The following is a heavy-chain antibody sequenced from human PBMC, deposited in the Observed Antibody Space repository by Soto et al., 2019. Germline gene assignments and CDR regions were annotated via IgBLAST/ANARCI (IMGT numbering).Heavy chain of an antibody. CDR2: IKQDGSEK. Sequence: EVQLVESGGGLVQPGGSLRLSCAASGFTFSRYWMSWVRQAPGKGLEWVANIKQDGSEKYYVDSVKGRFTISRDNAKNSLYLQMNSLRAEDTAVYYCAREPKGYGMDVWGQGTTVTVSS. CDR1: GFTFSRYW. CDR3: AREPKGYGMDV. V-gene: IGHV3-7*01. J-gene: IGHJ6*02.